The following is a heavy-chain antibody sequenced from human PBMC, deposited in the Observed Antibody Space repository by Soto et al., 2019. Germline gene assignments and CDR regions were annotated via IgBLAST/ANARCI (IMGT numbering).Heavy chain of an antibody. CDR3: AKAEGSSDIVATILGYYYYYYMDV. CDR2: ISGSGGST. Sequence: GGSLRLSCAASGFTFSSYAMSWVRQAPGKGLEWVSAISGSGGSTYYADSVKGRFTISRDNSKNTLYLQMNSLRAEDTAVYYCAKAEGSSDIVATILGYYYYYYMDVWGKGTTVTVSS. V-gene: IGHV3-23*01. J-gene: IGHJ6*03. D-gene: IGHD5-12*01. CDR1: GFTFSSYA.